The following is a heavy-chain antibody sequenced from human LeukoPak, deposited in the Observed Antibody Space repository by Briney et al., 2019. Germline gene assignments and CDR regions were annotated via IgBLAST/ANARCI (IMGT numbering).Heavy chain of an antibody. CDR1: GFTFSSYA. CDR2: ISGSGNVT. CDR3: AKDRAGAN. Sequence: GRSLRLSCAASGFTFSSYAMHWVRQAPGKGLEWVSVISGSGNVTYYSESVKGRFTISRDNSKRTLYLQMDSLRADDTAIYYCAKDRAGANWGQGTLVLVSS. J-gene: IGHJ4*02. V-gene: IGHV3-23*01.